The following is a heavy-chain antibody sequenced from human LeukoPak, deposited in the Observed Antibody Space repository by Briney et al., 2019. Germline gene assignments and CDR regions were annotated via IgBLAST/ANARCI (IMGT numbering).Heavy chain of an antibody. CDR3: ARSSADWNNFDY. Sequence: GGSLRLSCVASGFTFNKYTMHWVRQAPGKGLDYVSAISSNGGNTYYANSVKDRFTISRDNSKNTLFLQMGSLRPEDMAVYYCARSSADWNNFDYWGQGTLVTVSS. D-gene: IGHD1/OR15-1a*01. CDR2: ISSNGGNT. CDR1: GFTFNKYT. J-gene: IGHJ4*02. V-gene: IGHV3-64*01.